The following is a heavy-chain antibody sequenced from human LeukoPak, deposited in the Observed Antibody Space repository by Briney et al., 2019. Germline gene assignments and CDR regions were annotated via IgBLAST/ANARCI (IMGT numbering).Heavy chain of an antibody. D-gene: IGHD3-16*01. J-gene: IGHJ4*02. V-gene: IGHV3-23*01. CDR3: AKYRLGTRSPFDF. CDR1: GVTFTSYP. CDR2: IGASGDTT. Sequence: PGGSLRLSCAASGVTFTSYPMIWVRQAPGQGLEWVSTIGASGDTTYYADSVKGRFTVSRDNSKNTLFLQMNSLRAEDTAVDYCAKYRLGTRSPFDFWGQGTLVTVSS.